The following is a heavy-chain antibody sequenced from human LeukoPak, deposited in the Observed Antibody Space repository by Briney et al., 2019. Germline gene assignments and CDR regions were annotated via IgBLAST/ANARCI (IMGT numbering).Heavy chain of an antibody. CDR3: AKDIGGSNVKMVATPKFGYYFYGMDV. CDR2: ISWNSGRI. V-gene: IGHV3-9*01. J-gene: IGHJ6*02. Sequence: PGGSLRLSCAVSGFTFDDYAMHWVRQAPGKGLEWVSGISWNSGRIGYADSVKGRFTISRDNAKNSLYLQMNSLKTEDTALYYCAKDIGGSNVKMVATPKFGYYFYGMDVWGQGTTITVSS. CDR1: GFTFDDYA. D-gene: IGHD5-12*01.